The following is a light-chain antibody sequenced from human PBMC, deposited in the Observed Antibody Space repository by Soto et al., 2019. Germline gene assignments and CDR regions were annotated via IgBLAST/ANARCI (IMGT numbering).Light chain of an antibody. Sequence: QSVLTQPASVSGAPGQSITISCTGTRSDVVGYNYVSWYQQHPGKAPKLMIYDVSNRPSGVSNRFSGSKSGNTASLTISGLQAEDEADYYCSSYTSSSTLFYVFGTGTKATVL. J-gene: IGLJ1*01. CDR1: RSDVVGYNY. V-gene: IGLV2-14*01. CDR3: SSYTSSSTLFYV. CDR2: DVS.